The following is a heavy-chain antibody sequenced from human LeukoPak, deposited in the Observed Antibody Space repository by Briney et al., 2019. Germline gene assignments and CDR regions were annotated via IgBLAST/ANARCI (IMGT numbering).Heavy chain of an antibody. D-gene: IGHD1-7*01. CDR2: ITSSGGIT. CDR3: AKPPGRSNNWYWEFES. J-gene: IGHJ4*02. CDR1: GFDFSNYV. Sequence: GGSLRLSCAASGFDFSNYVMTWVRQAPGKGLEWVAGITSSGGITYYSDSVKGRFTISRDNSKNTLYLQMNSLRAEDTALYYCAKPPGRSNNWYWEFESWGQGTMVTVSS. V-gene: IGHV3-23*01.